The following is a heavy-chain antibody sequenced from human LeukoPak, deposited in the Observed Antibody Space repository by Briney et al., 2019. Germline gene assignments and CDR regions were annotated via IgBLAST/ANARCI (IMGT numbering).Heavy chain of an antibody. V-gene: IGHV3-23*01. J-gene: IGHJ2*01. D-gene: IGHD6-13*01. Sequence: GGSLRLSCAASGFTFDIYVMSWVRQAPGKGLEWVSDISGSGGSTYYADSVKGRFTISRENAKNSLYLQMNSLRAGDTAVYYCARAAYSSTWYSRYFDLWGRGTLVTVSS. CDR2: ISGSGGST. CDR1: GFTFDIYV. CDR3: ARAAYSSTWYSRYFDL.